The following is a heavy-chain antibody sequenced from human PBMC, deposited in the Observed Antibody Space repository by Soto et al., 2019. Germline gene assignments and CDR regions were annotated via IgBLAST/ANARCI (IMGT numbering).Heavy chain of an antibody. Sequence: SVKVSCKASGVTFSSETLGWVRQAPGQGLEWVGGIIPLFGTASYAQKFQGRVTITADESTSTVYMELSSLRSDDTAVYFCATELGENPASPFDAWGQGTRVTV. CDR3: ATELGENPASPFDA. V-gene: IGHV1-69*13. CDR2: IIPLFGTA. CDR1: GVTFSSET. J-gene: IGHJ4*02. D-gene: IGHD3-10*01.